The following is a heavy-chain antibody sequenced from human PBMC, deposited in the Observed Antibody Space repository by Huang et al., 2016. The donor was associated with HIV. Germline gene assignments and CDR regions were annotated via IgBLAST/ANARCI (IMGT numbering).Heavy chain of an antibody. J-gene: IGHJ6*03. D-gene: IGHD5-12*01. V-gene: IGHV1-69*13. Sequence: QVQLVQSGAEVKKPGSSVKVSCETSGGTLSTSGLSWVRQATGQGLEWRGGISPHFGTTNYEQKFQGRVTITADESTTTTDMELRSLKSEDTAVDYCARGPLVYDEYGGDHHYYMEVWGKGTTVIVSS. CDR2: ISPHFGTT. CDR3: ARGPLVYDEYGGDHHYYMEV. CDR1: GGTLSTSG.